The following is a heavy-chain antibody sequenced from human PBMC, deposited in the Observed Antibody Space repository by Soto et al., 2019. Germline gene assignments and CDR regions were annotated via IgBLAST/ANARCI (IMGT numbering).Heavy chain of an antibody. J-gene: IGHJ4*02. V-gene: IGHV3-23*01. CDR3: AKDYADYEHSYYFDY. CDR1: GFTFSSYA. Sequence: AVGSVRLSCAASGFTFSSYAMSWVRQAPGKGLEWVSAISGSGGSTYYADSVKGRFTISRDNSKNTLYLQMNSLRAEDTAVYYCAKDYADYEHSYYFDYWGQGTLVTVSS. D-gene: IGHD4-17*01. CDR2: ISGSGGST.